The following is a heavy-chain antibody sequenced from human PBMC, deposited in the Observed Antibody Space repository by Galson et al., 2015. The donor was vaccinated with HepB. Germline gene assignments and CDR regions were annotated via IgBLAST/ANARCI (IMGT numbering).Heavy chain of an antibody. V-gene: IGHV3-30*09. CDR3: AGPGYSYGRLFDY. CDR1: GFSFSAYA. Sequence: SLRLSCATSGFSFSAYAMHWVRQAPGKGLGWVSVISYDGTDKHYADSVKGRFAISRDNSEYTLYLQMNSLRDEDTAVYYCAGPGYSYGRLFDYWGQGTLGTDSS. CDR2: ISYDGTDK. J-gene: IGHJ4*02. D-gene: IGHD5-18*01.